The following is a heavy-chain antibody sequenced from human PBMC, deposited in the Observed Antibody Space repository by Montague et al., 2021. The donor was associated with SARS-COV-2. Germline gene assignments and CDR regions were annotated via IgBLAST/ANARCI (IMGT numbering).Heavy chain of an antibody. V-gene: IGHV6-1*01. D-gene: IGHD2-2*01. Sequence: CAISGDSVAVVEVTGTSEKHTPENDSHRYGGCRFLFEKKKDYAESVKSRITIDPDTSRHQFSLHLNSVTPEDTAVYYCARIPVGSKYYFDFWGQGTLVTVSS. CDR2: CRFLFEKKK. CDR3: ARIPVGSKYYFDF. CDR1: GDSVAVVEVT. J-gene: IGHJ4*02.